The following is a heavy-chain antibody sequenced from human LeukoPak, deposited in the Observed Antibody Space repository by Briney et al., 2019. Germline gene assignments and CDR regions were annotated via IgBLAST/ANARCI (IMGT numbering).Heavy chain of an antibody. CDR1: GIAFSSYA. J-gene: IGHJ4*02. D-gene: IGHD4-17*01. CDR2: ISGAGTTT. V-gene: IGHV3-23*01. CDR3: AKGSAYGDYIFTC. Sequence: GGSLRLSCAASGIAFSSYAMSWVRQAPGKGLEWVSGISGAGTTTYYADSVKGRFTISRDNSENTLSLQMNSLRAEDTALYYCAKGSAYGDYIFTCWGQGTQVTVSS.